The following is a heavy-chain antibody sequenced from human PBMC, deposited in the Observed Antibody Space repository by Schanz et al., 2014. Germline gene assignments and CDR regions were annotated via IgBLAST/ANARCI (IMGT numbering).Heavy chain of an antibody. J-gene: IGHJ3*02. CDR3: TNDMNKAYGGKPQAFDI. V-gene: IGHV3-33*06. Sequence: QVQLVESGGGVVQPGRSLRLSCAASGFTFSSYGMHWVRQAPGKGMGWVVVIWYDGNNKSYADSVKGRFIISRDNPKNTMDLQMNSLRDVYSSLYYCTNDMNKAYGGKPQAFDIWGQGTMVTVSS. CDR2: IWYDGNNK. CDR1: GFTFSSYG. D-gene: IGHD2-15*01.